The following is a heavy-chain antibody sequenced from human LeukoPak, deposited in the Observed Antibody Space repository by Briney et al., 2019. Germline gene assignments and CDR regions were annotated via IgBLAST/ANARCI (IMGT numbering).Heavy chain of an antibody. CDR3: AQVSRYPYYYYYYYMDG. V-gene: IGHV4-38-2*02. CDR1: GYSISSGYY. CDR2: IYHSGST. J-gene: IGHJ6*03. Sequence: PSETLSLTCTVSGYSISSGYYWGWIRQPPGKGLEWIGSIYHSGSTYYNPSLKSRVTISVDTSKNQSSPKLSSVTAADTAVYYCAQVSRYPYYYYYYYMDGWGKGTTVTVSS. D-gene: IGHD3-16*02.